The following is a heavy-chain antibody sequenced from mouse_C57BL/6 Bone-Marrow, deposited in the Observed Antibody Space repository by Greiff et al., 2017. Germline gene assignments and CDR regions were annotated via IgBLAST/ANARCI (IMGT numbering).Heavy chain of an antibody. J-gene: IGHJ2*01. CDR3: ARGGPYY. Sequence: QVQLQQPGAELVKPGASVKLSCKASGYTFTSYWMQWVKQRPGQGLEWIGEIDPSDSYTNYNQKFKGKATLTVDTSSSTAYMHLSSLTSEDSAIYYCARGGPYYWGQGTTLPVSS. V-gene: IGHV1-50*01. CDR1: GYTFTSYW. CDR2: IDPSDSYT.